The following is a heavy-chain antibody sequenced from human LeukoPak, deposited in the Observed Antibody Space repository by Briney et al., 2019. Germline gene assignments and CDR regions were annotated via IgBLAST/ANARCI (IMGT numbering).Heavy chain of an antibody. J-gene: IGHJ4*02. CDR2: IKQDGSEK. CDR1: GFTFSSYW. CDR3: ARLYGSGSPYYFDY. V-gene: IGHV3-7*01. D-gene: IGHD3-10*01. Sequence: PGGSLRLSCAASGFTFSSYWMNWVRQAPGKGLEWVANIKQDGSEKYYVDSVKCRFTISRDNAKNSLYLQMNSLRAEDTAVYYCARLYGSGSPYYFDYWGQGTLVTVSS.